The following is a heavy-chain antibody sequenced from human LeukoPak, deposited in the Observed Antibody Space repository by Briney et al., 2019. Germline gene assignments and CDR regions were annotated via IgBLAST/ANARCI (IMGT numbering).Heavy chain of an antibody. Sequence: SVKVSCKASGGTFSSYAINWVRQAPGQGLEWMGRIIPILGIANYAQKFQGRVTITADKSTSTAYMELSSLRSEDTAVYYCARDESDYVGLFDYWGQGTLVTVSS. CDR1: GGTFSSYA. J-gene: IGHJ4*02. CDR3: ARDESDYVGLFDY. D-gene: IGHD4-23*01. V-gene: IGHV1-69*04. CDR2: IIPILGIA.